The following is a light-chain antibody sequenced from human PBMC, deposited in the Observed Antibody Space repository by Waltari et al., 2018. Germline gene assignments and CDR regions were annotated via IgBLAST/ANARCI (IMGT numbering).Light chain of an antibody. CDR1: SSDIGTFNY. J-gene: IGLJ3*02. CDR3: SSYTRVSASVV. CDR2: DVS. V-gene: IGLV2-14*03. Sequence: QSALTQPASVSGSPGQSITISCTGTSSDIGTFNYAPWYQPPPGRAPKLIIYDVSKRPSGVSIRFSGSKSDNTASLTISGLQAEDEADYYCSSYTRVSASVVFGGGTKLTVL.